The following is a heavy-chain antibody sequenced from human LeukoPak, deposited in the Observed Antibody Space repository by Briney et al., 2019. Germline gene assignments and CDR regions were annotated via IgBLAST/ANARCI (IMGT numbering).Heavy chain of an antibody. V-gene: IGHV3-23*01. CDR3: AKDPSQWEPPED. CDR2: ISTSGGST. Sequence: GGSLRLSCAASGFTFSSYAMSWVRQAPAKGLEWVSLISTSGGSTYYADSVKGRFTISRDNSKDTLYLHMNSLRAEDTAVYYCAKDPSQWEPPEDWGQGTLVTASS. CDR1: GFTFSSYA. D-gene: IGHD1-26*01. J-gene: IGHJ4*02.